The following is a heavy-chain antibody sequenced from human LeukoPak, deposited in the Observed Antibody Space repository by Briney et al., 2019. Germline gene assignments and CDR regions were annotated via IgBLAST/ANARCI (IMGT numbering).Heavy chain of an antibody. D-gene: IGHD2-15*01. V-gene: IGHV4-59*01. Sequence: SETLSLTCTVSGGSISSYYWSWIRQPPGKGLEWIGYIYYSGSTNYNPSLKSRVTISVDTSKNQFSLKLSSVTAADTAVYYCARGSVVVVAATGYYFDYWGQGTLVTVSS. J-gene: IGHJ4*02. CDR2: IYYSGST. CDR3: ARGSVVVVAATGYYFDY. CDR1: GGSISSYY.